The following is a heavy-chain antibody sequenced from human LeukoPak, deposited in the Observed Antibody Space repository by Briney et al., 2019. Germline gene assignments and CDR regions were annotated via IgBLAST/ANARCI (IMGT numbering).Heavy chain of an antibody. CDR2: IYTSGST. D-gene: IGHD6-13*01. CDR1: GGSISSGDYY. V-gene: IGHV4-61*02. Sequence: SQTLSLTCTVSGGSISSGDYYWSWIRQPAGKGLEWIGRIYTSGSTNYNPSLKSRVTMSVDASKNQFSLKLSSVTAADTAVYYCARDAQQQWGYFDYWGQGTLVTVSS. CDR3: ARDAQQQWGYFDY. J-gene: IGHJ4*02.